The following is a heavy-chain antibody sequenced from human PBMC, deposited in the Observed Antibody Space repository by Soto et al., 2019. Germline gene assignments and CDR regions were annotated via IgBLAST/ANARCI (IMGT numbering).Heavy chain of an antibody. J-gene: IGHJ5*02. V-gene: IGHV3-23*01. CDR3: AKDVDYSGYSSGWYDQ. CDR1: GFTFSRYA. D-gene: IGHD6-19*01. Sequence: GGSLRLSCAASGFTFSRYAMNWVRQAPGKGLEWVSTISGSGGRTDYADSVKGRFTISRDNSKNTLYLQMNSLRAEDTAVYYCAKDVDYSGYSSGWYDQWGQGTLVTVSS. CDR2: ISGSGGRT.